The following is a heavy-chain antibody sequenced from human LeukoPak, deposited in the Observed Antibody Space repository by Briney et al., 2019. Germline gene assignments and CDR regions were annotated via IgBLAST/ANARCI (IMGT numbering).Heavy chain of an antibody. D-gene: IGHD3-22*01. J-gene: IGHJ3*02. V-gene: IGHV4-39*01. CDR2: IYYSGST. CDR3: ARVFDPYYYDSSGTPGAFDI. CDR1: GGSISSSSYY. Sequence: SETLSLTCTVSGGSISSSSYYWGWIRQPPGKGLEWIGSIYYSGSTYYNPSLKSRVTISVDTSKNQFSLKLSSVTAADTAVYYCARVFDPYYYDSSGTPGAFDIWGQGTMVTVSP.